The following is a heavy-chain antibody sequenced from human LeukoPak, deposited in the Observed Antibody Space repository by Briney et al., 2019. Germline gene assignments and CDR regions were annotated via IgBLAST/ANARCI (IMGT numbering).Heavy chain of an antibody. Sequence: GGSLRLSCAASGFTFSSYWMSWVRQAPGKGLEWVANIKQDGSEKYYVDSVKGRFTISRDNAKNSLYLQMNSLRAEDTAVYYCARVDSGSYYSFDYWGQGTLVTVSS. CDR2: IKQDGSEK. D-gene: IGHD1-26*01. V-gene: IGHV3-7*01. CDR1: GFTFSSYW. CDR3: ARVDSGSYYSFDY. J-gene: IGHJ4*02.